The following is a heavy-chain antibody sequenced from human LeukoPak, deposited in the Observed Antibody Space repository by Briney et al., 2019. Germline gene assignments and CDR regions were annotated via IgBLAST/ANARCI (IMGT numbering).Heavy chain of an antibody. J-gene: IGHJ5*02. CDR3: ARTGASEVDFKNSYGTS. D-gene: IGHD5-18*01. CDR1: GGSFSGYY. Sequence: TSETLSLTCAVYGGSFSGYYWSWIRQPPGKGLEWIGEINHSGSTNYNPSLKSRVTISVDTSKNQFSLKLSSVTAADTAVYYCARTGASEVDFKNSYGTSWGQGTLVTVSS. CDR2: INHSGST. V-gene: IGHV4-34*01.